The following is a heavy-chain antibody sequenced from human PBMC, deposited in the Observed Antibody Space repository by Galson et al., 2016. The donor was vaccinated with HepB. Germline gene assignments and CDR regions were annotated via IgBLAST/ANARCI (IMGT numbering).Heavy chain of an antibody. CDR3: AGGSAYSSWLVNY. J-gene: IGHJ4*02. CDR2: ITPSGDI. Sequence: SETLSLTCNVSGGSFSGYFWDWIRQLPGKGLEWVGEITPSGDINYNPSLKSRLTISLDTSNNQFSLKLNSVTAVDTAVYYCAGGSAYSSWLVNYWGQGTLVTGSS. V-gene: IGHV4-34*01. CDR1: GGSFSGYF. D-gene: IGHD6-13*01.